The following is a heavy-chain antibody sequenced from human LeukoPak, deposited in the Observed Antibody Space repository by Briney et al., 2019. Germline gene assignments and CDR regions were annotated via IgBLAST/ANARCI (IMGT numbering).Heavy chain of an antibody. D-gene: IGHD3-16*01. V-gene: IGHV1-18*01. CDR3: ARDRLWGEDDAFDI. Sequence: ASVKVSCKASGYTFTSYGISWVRQAPGQGLEWMGWISAYNGNTNYAQKIQGRVTMTTDTFTSTAYMELRNLRSDDTAVYYCARDRLWGEDDAFDIWGQGTMVTVSS. J-gene: IGHJ3*02. CDR1: GYTFTSYG. CDR2: ISAYNGNT.